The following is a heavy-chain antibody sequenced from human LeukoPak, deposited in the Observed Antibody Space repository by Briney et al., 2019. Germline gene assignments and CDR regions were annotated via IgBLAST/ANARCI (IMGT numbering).Heavy chain of an antibody. D-gene: IGHD2-2*01. CDR2: ISGSGGST. V-gene: IGHV3-23*01. J-gene: IGHJ4*02. CDR3: AKGDGPQRSLPVDY. Sequence: GGSLRLSCAASGFTFSSYAMSWVRQAPGKGLEWVSAISGSGGSTYYADSVKGRFTISRDNSKNTLYLQMNSLRAEDTAVYYCAKGDGPQRSLPVDYWGQGTLVTVSS. CDR1: GFTFSSYA.